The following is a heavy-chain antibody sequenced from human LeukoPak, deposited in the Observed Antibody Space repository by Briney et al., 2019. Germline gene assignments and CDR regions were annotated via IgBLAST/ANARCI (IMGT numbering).Heavy chain of an antibody. V-gene: IGHV3-48*03. CDR2: ISSSGSTI. CDR1: GFTFSSYE. CDR3: ARDLGQYYDTSDNWFDP. D-gene: IGHD3-22*01. J-gene: IGHJ5*02. Sequence: GGFLRLSCAASGFTFSSYEMNWVRQAPGKGLEWVSYISSSGSTIYYADSVKGRFTISRDNAKNTLNLQMNSLRAEDTAVYYCARDLGQYYDTSDNWFDPWGQGTLVTVSS.